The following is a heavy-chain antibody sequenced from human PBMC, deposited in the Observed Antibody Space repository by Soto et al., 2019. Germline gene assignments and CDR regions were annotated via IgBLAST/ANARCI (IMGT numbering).Heavy chain of an antibody. CDR3: ARDAGASGGMDV. D-gene: IGHD3-10*01. J-gene: IGHJ6*02. CDR2: IGTAGDP. V-gene: IGHV3-13*05. CDR1: GVTFSSYD. Sequence: GSLILSCAASGVTFSSYDMHLVGQATGKGLEWVSAIGTAGDPYYPGSVKGRFTISRENAKNSLYLQMNSLRAGDTAVYYCARDAGASGGMDVWGQGTTVTVPS.